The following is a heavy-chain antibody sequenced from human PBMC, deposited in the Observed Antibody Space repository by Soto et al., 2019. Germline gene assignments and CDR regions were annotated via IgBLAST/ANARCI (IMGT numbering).Heavy chain of an antibody. D-gene: IGHD3-9*01. CDR3: TRLVSRRYFDF. Sequence: QEQLVESGGGLVEPGGSLRLSCAASGFNLDDYYMSWIRQAPGKGLEYISYISSLNHYNNYADSVEGRFTISIDKAQNSLELHMSGLTSDDTALYYGTRLVSRRYFDFWGPGTLVTVSS. V-gene: IGHV3-11*06. CDR1: GFNLDDYY. J-gene: IGHJ4*02. CDR2: ISSLNHYN.